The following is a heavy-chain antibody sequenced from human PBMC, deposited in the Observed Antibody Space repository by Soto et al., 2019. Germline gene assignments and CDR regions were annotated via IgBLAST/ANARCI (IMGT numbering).Heavy chain of an antibody. D-gene: IGHD3-16*01. CDR3: ARGNPFNYAGFDV. V-gene: IGHV1-8*01. Sequence: QAHLEQSGAELKRHVASVKVSCKASGYTFSDFDINWLRQASGQGTEWMGWMNAKSGDTFFPQRFQGKFNMTWDTSLSTAYMEVGSLTSDDTAIYYCARGNPFNYAGFDVGGQGTTVAVSS. J-gene: IGHJ6*02. CDR2: MNAKSGDT. CDR1: GYTFSDFD.